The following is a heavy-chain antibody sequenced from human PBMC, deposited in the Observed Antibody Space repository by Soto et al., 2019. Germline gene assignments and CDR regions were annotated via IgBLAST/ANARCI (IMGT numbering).Heavy chain of an antibody. Sequence: GGSLRLSCATSGFIFSNYNMNWVRQAPGKGLQWVSYISSSSATINYADSVKGRFTVSRDNAKSSLFLQMSSLRDEDTAVYFCARSYYFYGSGYIQRDKQEYCFEAWGQGTLVTVSS. D-gene: IGHD3-22*01. CDR3: ARSYYFYGSGYIQRDKQEYCFEA. CDR2: ISSSSATI. J-gene: IGHJ4*02. CDR1: GFIFSNYN. V-gene: IGHV3-48*02.